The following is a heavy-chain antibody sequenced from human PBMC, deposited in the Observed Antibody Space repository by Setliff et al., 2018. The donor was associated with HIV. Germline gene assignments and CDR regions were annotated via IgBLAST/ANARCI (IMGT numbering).Heavy chain of an antibody. D-gene: IGHD3-3*01. V-gene: IGHV1-18*01. J-gene: IGHJ6*03. CDR2: ISAYNGNT. Sequence: ASVKVSCKASGYTFTSYGISWVRQAPGQGLEWMGWISAYNGNTNYAQKLQARVTMTTDTSTSTAYMELNSLRTEDTAVYYCARDRVRITIFGVPSDPYYMDVWGKGTTVTVSS. CDR1: GYTFTSYG. CDR3: ARDRVRITIFGVPSDPYYMDV.